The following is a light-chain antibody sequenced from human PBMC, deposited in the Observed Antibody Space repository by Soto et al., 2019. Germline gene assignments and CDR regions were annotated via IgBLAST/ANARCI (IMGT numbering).Light chain of an antibody. CDR1: QTISSW. CDR3: QQYNSYSEA. V-gene: IGKV1-5*03. CDR2: KAS. Sequence: DIQMTQSPSTLSGSVGDRVTITCRASQTISSWLAWYQQKPGKAPKLLIYKASTLKSGVPSRFSGSGSGTDFTLTISSLQPEDFATYYCQQYNSYSEAFGQGTKVELK. J-gene: IGKJ1*01.